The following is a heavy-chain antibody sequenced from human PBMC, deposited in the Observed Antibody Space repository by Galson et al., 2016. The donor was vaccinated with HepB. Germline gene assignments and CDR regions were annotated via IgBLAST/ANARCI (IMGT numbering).Heavy chain of an antibody. D-gene: IGHD3-16*02. Sequence: SLRLSCAASGFTFGNYDMHWVRQSSGTGLEWLSTITTADDTYYAGSVKGRFTISRENAKNSLYLQMNSLGDEDTAVYYCVRLNRYGAPRGGGLDVWGQGTTVTVSS. CDR2: ITTADDT. CDR1: GFTFGNYD. CDR3: VRLNRYGAPRGGGLDV. J-gene: IGHJ6*02. V-gene: IGHV3-13*01.